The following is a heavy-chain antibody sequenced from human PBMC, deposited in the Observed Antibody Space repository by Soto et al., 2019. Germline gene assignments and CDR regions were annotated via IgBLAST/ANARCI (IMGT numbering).Heavy chain of an antibody. CDR2: IYHSGST. CDR1: GGSISSGGYS. Sequence: QLQLQESGSGLVKPSQTLSLTCAVSGGSISSGGYSWRWLRQPTGKGLEWIGYIYHSGSTSYNPSLKSRVTISVDRSKPQFSLKLRSVTAADTAGSYGARVPDRWGQGTLVTVSS. V-gene: IGHV4-30-2*01. D-gene: IGHD2-2*01. CDR3: ARVPDR. J-gene: IGHJ5*02.